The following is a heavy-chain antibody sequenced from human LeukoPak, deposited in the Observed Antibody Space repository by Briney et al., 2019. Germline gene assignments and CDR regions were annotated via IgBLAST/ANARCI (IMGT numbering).Heavy chain of an antibody. J-gene: IGHJ4*02. CDR3: AKSIGSGSYYGGDY. V-gene: IGHV3-23*01. Sequence: PGGSLRLSCAASGFTFSSYAMSWVRQAPGKGLESVSVISGSGGSTYYADSVKGRFTISRDNSKNTLYLQMNSLRAEDTAVYYCAKSIGSGSYYGGDYWGQGTLVTVSS. CDR1: GFTFSSYA. CDR2: ISGSGGST. D-gene: IGHD5-12*01.